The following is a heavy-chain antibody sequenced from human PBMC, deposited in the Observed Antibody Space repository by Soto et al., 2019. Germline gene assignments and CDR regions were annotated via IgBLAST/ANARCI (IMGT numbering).Heavy chain of an antibody. CDR3: ARDWTGDTCPCLDV. J-gene: IGHJ6*02. CDR1: GFTFSNYA. CDR2: FSGSGGIT. D-gene: IGHD3-3*01. V-gene: IGHV3-23*01. Sequence: EVQLLESGGGLVQPGGSLRLSCAAAGFTFSNYALTWVRQSPGKGLEWVSTFSGSGGITYYAYYVRGRFTISRDNSKNTLFLQMNSLRVEDTAIYYCARDWTGDTCPCLDVWGQGTTVSVSS.